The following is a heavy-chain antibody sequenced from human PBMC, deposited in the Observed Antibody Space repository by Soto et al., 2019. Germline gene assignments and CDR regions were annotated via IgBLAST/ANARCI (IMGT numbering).Heavy chain of an antibody. D-gene: IGHD5-18*01. CDR2: IWYDGSNK. J-gene: IGHJ4*02. V-gene: IGHV3-33*01. CDR3: ARDRYSYGYKGAEY. Sequence: QVQLVESGGGVVQPGRSLRLSCAASGFTFSSYGMHWVRQAPGKGLEWVAVIWYDGSNKYYADSVKGRFTISRDNSKNTLYLQMNSLRAEDTAVYYCARDRYSYGYKGAEYWGQGTLVTVPS. CDR1: GFTFSSYG.